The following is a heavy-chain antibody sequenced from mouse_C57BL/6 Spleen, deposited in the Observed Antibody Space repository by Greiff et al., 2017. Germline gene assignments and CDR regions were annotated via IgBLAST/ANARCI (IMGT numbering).Heavy chain of an antibody. CDR3: ARDYYGSSYYAMDC. J-gene: IGHJ4*01. CDR1: GYAFSSSW. V-gene: IGHV1-82*01. Sequence: QVQLQQSGPELVKPGASVKISCKASGYAFSSSWMNWVKQRPGKGLEWIGRIYPGDGDTNYNGKFKGKATLTADKSSSTAYMQLSSLTSEDAAVDFCARDYYGSSYYAMDCWGQGTSVTVSS. CDR2: IYPGDGDT. D-gene: IGHD1-1*01.